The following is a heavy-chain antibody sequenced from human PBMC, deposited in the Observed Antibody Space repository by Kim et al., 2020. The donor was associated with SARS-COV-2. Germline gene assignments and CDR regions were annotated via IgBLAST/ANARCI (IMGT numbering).Heavy chain of an antibody. V-gene: IGHV1-69*13. CDR3: ARGGQRANSSSWHRYYYYGMDV. CDR1: GGTFSSYA. J-gene: IGHJ6*02. D-gene: IGHD6-13*01. Sequence: SVKVSCKASGGTFSSYAISWVRQAPGQGLEWMGGIIPIFGTANYAQKFQGRVTITADESTSTAYMELSSLRSEDTAVYYCARGGQRANSSSWHRYYYYGMDVWGQGTTVTVSS. CDR2: IIPIFGTA.